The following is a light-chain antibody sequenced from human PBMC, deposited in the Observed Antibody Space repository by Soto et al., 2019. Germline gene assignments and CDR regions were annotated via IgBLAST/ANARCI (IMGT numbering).Light chain of an antibody. J-gene: IGLJ3*02. CDR2: SND. Sequence: QAVVTQAPSASGTPGQRVTMSCSGSSSNIGSNTVSWYQQVPGTAPKLLIYSNDQRPSGVPDRFSGSKSGTSASLAIGGLQSEDEADYYCAAWDDSLNGWVFGGGTKVTVL. CDR1: SSNIGSNT. V-gene: IGLV1-44*01. CDR3: AAWDDSLNGWV.